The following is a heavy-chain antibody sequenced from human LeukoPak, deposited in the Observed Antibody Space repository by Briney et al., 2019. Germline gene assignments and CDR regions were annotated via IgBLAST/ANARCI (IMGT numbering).Heavy chain of an antibody. J-gene: IGHJ4*02. CDR3: ARGSYSSSWYSPTFDY. V-gene: IGHV4-59*12. D-gene: IGHD6-13*01. CDR2: IYYSGST. CDR1: SGSISSYY. Sequence: SETLSLTCTVSSGSISSYYWSWIRQPPGKGLEWIGYIYYSGSTNHNPSLKSRVTMSVDTSKNQFSLKLISVTAMDTAVYYCARGSYSSSWYSPTFDYWGQGTLVTVSS.